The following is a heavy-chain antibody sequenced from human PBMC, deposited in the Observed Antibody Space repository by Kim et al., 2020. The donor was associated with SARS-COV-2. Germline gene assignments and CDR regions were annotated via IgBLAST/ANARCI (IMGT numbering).Heavy chain of an antibody. Sequence: NHNPSLKSRVTISIDTSKNQFSLKLSSVTAADTAMYYCARINTVTNNFDYWGQGTLVTVSS. CDR3: ARINTVTNNFDY. V-gene: IGHV4-34*01. D-gene: IGHD4-17*01. J-gene: IGHJ4*02.